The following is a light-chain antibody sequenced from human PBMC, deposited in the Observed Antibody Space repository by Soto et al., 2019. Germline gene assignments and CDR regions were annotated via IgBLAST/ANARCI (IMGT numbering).Light chain of an antibody. CDR3: QTWVTGIVV. CDR2: LNIDGSH. Sequence: QLVLTQSPSASASLGASVKLTCTLSSGHSSYAIAWHQQQPEKGPRYLMNLNIDGSHSKGDGIPDRFSGSSSVAERYLTISSLQSEDEADYYCQTWVTGIVVFGGGTKLTVL. J-gene: IGLJ2*01. CDR1: SGHSSYA. V-gene: IGLV4-69*01.